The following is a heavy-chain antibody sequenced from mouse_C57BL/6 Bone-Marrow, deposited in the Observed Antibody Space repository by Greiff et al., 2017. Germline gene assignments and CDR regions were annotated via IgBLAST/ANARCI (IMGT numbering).Heavy chain of an antibody. D-gene: IGHD1-1*01. J-gene: IGHJ2*01. CDR2: IDPENGDT. V-gene: IGHV14-4*01. Sequence: EVQLQQSGAELVRPGASVKLSCTASGFNIKDDYMHWVKQRPEQGLEWIGWIDPENGDTEYASKFQGKATITADTSSNTAYLQLSSLTSEDTAVYYCTTDCYGPYYFDYWGQGTTLTVSS. CDR1: GFNIKDDY. CDR3: TTDCYGPYYFDY.